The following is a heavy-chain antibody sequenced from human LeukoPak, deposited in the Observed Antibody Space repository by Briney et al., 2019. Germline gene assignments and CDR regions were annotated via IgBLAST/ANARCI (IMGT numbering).Heavy chain of an antibody. V-gene: IGHV3-48*01. D-gene: IGHD6-19*01. CDR3: ARASSGWDPFDY. CDR2: ISSGSSTI. Sequence: PGGSLRLSCAASGFTFSTYSMNWVRQAPGKGLQWVSYISSGSSTIYYADSVKGRFTISRDNAKNSLYLQMNSLRAEDTAVYYCARASSGWDPFDYWGQGTLVTVSS. CDR1: GFTFSTYS. J-gene: IGHJ4*02.